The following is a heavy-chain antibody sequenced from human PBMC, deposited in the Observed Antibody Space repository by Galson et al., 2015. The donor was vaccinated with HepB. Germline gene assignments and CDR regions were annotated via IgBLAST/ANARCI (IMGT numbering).Heavy chain of an antibody. CDR3: VRDLIGTFAFDV. D-gene: IGHD1-26*01. V-gene: IGHV3-30-3*01. CDR2: ITYGADTQ. Sequence: SLRLSCAASEFAFSAYTMHWVRRAPGKGLEWVAAITYGADTQFYADSVRGRFTISRDNSAGTVSLEMNSLRVEDTALYYCVRDLIGTFAFDVWGQGTMVTVSS. J-gene: IGHJ3*01. CDR1: EFAFSAYT.